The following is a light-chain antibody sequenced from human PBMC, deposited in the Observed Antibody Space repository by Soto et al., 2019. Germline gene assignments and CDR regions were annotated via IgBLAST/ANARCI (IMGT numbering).Light chain of an antibody. CDR3: QQYNNWPPIT. CDR1: QSVSSN. V-gene: IGKV3-15*01. CDR2: GAS. J-gene: IGKJ5*01. Sequence: LLMPQSSATLSVSPGERATLSCMASQSVSSNLAWYQQKPGQAPRLLIYGASTRATGIPARFSGSGSGTEFTLTISSLQSEDFAVYYCQQYNNWPPITFGHGTLLEIK.